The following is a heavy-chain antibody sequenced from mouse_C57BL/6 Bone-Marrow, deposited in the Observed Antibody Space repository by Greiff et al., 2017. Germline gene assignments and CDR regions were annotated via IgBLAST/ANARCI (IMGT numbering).Heavy chain of an antibody. CDR1: GFNIKDDY. J-gene: IGHJ2*01. D-gene: IGHD1-1*01. CDR3: TPLITTVGATFDY. V-gene: IGHV14-4*01. Sequence: VQLQQSGAELVRPGASVKLSCTASGFNIKDDYMHWVKQRPEQGLEWIEWIDPENGDTEYASKFQGKATIPADTSSNTAYLQLSSLTSEDTAVYYCTPLITTVGATFDYWGQGTTLTVSS. CDR2: IDPENGDT.